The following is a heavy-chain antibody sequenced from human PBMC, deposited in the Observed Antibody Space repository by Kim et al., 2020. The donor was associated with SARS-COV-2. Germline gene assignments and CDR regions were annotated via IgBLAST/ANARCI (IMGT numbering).Heavy chain of an antibody. D-gene: IGHD2-15*01. CDR2: IRQDGGGK. CDR1: GFTFSSYS. V-gene: IGHV3-7*03. J-gene: IGHJ4*02. Sequence: GGSLRLSCAASGFTFSSYSMSWVRQAPGKGLEWVSAIRQDGGGKYYADSVKGRFTISRDNSKNALYLQMNSLRAEDTAVYYCARDHGVVGNFLDWGQGTLFPVSS. CDR3: ARDHGVVGNFLD.